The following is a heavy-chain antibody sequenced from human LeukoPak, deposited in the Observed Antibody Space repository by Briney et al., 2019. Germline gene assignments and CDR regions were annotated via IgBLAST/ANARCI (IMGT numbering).Heavy chain of an antibody. J-gene: IGHJ6*02. CDR1: GFTVSSNY. V-gene: IGHV3-53*01. Sequence: GGSLRLSCAASGFTVSSNYMSWVRQAPGKGLEWVSVIYSGGSTYYADSVKGRFTISRDNSKNTLYLQMNSLRAEDTAVYYCARRYCSGGSCYDGMDVWGQGTTVTVSS. CDR3: ARRYCSGGSCYDGMDV. D-gene: IGHD2-15*01. CDR2: IYSGGST.